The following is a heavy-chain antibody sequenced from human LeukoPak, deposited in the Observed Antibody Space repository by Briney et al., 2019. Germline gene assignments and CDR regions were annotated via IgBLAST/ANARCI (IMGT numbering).Heavy chain of an antibody. J-gene: IGHJ4*02. V-gene: IGHV1-2*02. CDR3: ARVPDYGGKDLDY. D-gene: IGHD4-23*01. CDR2: INPNSGDT. Sequence: GASVKVSCKASGYSFTDCYVHWVRQAPGQGLEWMGCINPNSGDTNYAQKFQGRVTMTRDTSITTAYMELSRLSSDDTAMYYCARVPDYGGKDLDYWGQGTLVTVSS. CDR1: GYSFTDCY.